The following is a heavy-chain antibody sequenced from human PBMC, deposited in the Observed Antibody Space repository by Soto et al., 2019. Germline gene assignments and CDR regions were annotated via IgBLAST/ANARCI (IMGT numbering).Heavy chain of an antibody. D-gene: IGHD2-15*01. CDR3: ARGGFEGVVVVAATVAFDI. V-gene: IGHV3-7*01. Sequence: GGSLRLSCAASGFTFSSYWMSWVRQAPGKGLELVANIKQDGSEKYYVDSVKGRFTISRDNAKNSLYLQMNSLRAEDTAVYYCARGGFEGVVVVAATVAFDIWGQGTMVTVSS. CDR2: IKQDGSEK. CDR1: GFTFSSYW. J-gene: IGHJ3*02.